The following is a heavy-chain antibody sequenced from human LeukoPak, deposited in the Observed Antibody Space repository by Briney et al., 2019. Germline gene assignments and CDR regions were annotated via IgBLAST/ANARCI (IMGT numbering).Heavy chain of an antibody. D-gene: IGHD2-2*01. CDR3: ARGPAGVPAATYYYYYMDV. Sequence: ASVKVSCKASGGTLSSYAISWVRQAPGQGLEWMGGIIPIFGTANYAQKFQGRVTITADESTSTAYMELSSLRSEDTAVYYCARGPAGVPAATYYYYYMDVWGKGTTVTVSS. CDR2: IIPIFGTA. CDR1: GGTLSSYA. J-gene: IGHJ6*03. V-gene: IGHV1-69*13.